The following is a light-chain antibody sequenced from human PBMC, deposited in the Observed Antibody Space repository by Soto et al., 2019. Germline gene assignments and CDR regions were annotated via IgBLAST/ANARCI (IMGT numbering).Light chain of an antibody. CDR1: SSNIGAGYD. V-gene: IGLV1-40*01. CDR2: GNS. CDR3: QSYDSSLSGSHVV. J-gene: IGLJ2*01. Sequence: QPVLTQPPSVSGAPGQRVTISCTGSSSNIGAGYDVHWYQQLPGTAPKLLIYGNSNRPSGVPDRFSGSKSGTSASLAITGLQAEDEADYYCQSYDSSLSGSHVVFGGGTKLTV.